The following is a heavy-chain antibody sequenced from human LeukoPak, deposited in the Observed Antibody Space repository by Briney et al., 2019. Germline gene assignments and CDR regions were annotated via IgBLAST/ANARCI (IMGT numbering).Heavy chain of an antibody. CDR3: ARERGDLILDY. D-gene: IGHD2-8*01. Sequence: GGSLRLSCAASGFTFSSYSMNWVRQAPGKGLEWVSSISSSSSYIYYADSVKGRFTISRDSSKNTLDLQMNSLRAEDTAVYYCARERGDLILDYWGQGTLVTVSS. CDR1: GFTFSSYS. J-gene: IGHJ4*02. V-gene: IGHV3-21*06. CDR2: ISSSSSYI.